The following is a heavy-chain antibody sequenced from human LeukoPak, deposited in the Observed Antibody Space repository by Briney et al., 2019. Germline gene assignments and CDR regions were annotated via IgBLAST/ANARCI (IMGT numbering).Heavy chain of an antibody. CDR3: AREGYGDYAGGGFDY. V-gene: IGHV3-23*01. D-gene: IGHD4-17*01. CDR1: GFTFSSYA. J-gene: IGHJ4*02. CDR2: ISGSGGST. Sequence: GGSLRLSCAASGFTFSSYAMSWVRQAPGKGLKWVSAISGSGGSTYYADSVKGRFTISRDNSKNTLYLQMNSLRAEDTAVYYCAREGYGDYAGGGFDYWGQGTLVTVSS.